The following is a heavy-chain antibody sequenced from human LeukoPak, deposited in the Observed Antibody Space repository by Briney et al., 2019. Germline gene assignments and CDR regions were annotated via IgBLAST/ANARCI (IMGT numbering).Heavy chain of an antibody. Sequence: GGSLRLSCAASGFTFTSFGMSWVRQAPGEGREWVSAISESGGSTFYADSVKGRFTTSRDNPKNTLYLQMNSLRGEDTAVYYCAKGRWGLTRSNFYIWGQGTMVTVSS. J-gene: IGHJ3*02. V-gene: IGHV3-23*01. D-gene: IGHD3-9*01. CDR2: ISESGGST. CDR3: AKGRWGLTRSNFYI. CDR1: GFTFTSFG.